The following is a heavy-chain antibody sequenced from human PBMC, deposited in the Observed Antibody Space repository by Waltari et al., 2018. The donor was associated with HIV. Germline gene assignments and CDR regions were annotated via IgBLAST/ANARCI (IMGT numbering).Heavy chain of an antibody. V-gene: IGHV3-15*01. D-gene: IGHD3-10*01. Sequence: EVQLVVSGGGVVKPGGSLRLSCAASGFIFCNAWMSWVRQAPGKGLEWVGRIKSKSDGGTKDYAAPVKGRFTISRDDSKNTLYLQMNTLKTEDTAVYYCTTGAEDLWRVYWGQGNLVTVSS. CDR3: TTGAEDLWRVY. J-gene: IGHJ4*02. CDR2: IKSKSDGGTK. CDR1: GFIFCNAW.